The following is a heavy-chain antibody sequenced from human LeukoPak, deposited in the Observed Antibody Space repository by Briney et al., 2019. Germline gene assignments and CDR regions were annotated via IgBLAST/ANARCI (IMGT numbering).Heavy chain of an antibody. CDR1: GFTFTSSA. D-gene: IGHD3-22*01. V-gene: IGHV1-58*01. Sequence: GASVNVSCKASGFTFTSSAVQWVRQAPGHRLECIGWIVVGSGNTNYAQKFQERVTITRDMSTSTAYMELSSLRSEDTAVYYCAAAPGYYYDSSGYSDLRFDYWSQGSLVTVSS. J-gene: IGHJ4*02. CDR2: IVVGSGNT. CDR3: AAAPGYYYDSSGYSDLRFDY.